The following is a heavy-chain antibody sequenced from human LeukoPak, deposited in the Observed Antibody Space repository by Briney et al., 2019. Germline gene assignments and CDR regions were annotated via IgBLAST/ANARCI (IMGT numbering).Heavy chain of an antibody. CDR2: ISGSGGST. V-gene: IGHV3-23*01. J-gene: IGHJ5*02. D-gene: IGHD2-2*01. Sequence: PGGSLRLSCAASGFTFSSYAMSWVRQAPGKGLEWVSAISGSGGSTYYADSVKGRFTISRDNSKNTLYLQMNSLRAGDTAVYYCAKVEDIVVVPAAKNWFDPWGQGTLVTVSS. CDR1: GFTFSSYA. CDR3: AKVEDIVVVPAAKNWFDP.